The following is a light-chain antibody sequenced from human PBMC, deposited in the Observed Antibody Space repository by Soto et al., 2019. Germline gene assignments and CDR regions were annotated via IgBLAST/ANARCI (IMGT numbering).Light chain of an antibody. CDR1: SGDIGSYNY. CDR3: SSYKRSTTHV. J-gene: IGLJ1*01. V-gene: IGLV2-14*01. CDR2: AVS. Sequence: QSALAQPASVSGSPGQSITISCTGTSGDIGSYNYVSWFQHHPGKAPKLILFAVSDRPSGVSNRFSGSRSGNTASLTISGLQPEDEAIYHCSSYKRSTTHVFGTGTKVTVL.